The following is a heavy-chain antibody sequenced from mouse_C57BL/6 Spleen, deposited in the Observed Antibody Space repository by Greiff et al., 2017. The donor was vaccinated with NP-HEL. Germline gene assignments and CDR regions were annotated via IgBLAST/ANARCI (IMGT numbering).Heavy chain of an antibody. J-gene: IGHJ4*01. D-gene: IGHD1-1*01. CDR3: TREDSSYVHYAMDY. Sequence: EVKLVESGEGLVKPGGSLKLSCAASGFTFSSYAMSWVRQTPEKRLEWVAYISSGGDYIYYADTVKGRFTISRDNARNTLYLQMSSLKSEDTAMYYCTREDSSYVHYAMDYWGQGTSVTVSS. CDR1: GFTFSSYA. CDR2: ISSGGDYI. V-gene: IGHV5-9-1*02.